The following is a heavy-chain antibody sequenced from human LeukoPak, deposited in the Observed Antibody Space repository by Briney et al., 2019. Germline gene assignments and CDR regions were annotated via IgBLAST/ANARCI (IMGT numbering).Heavy chain of an antibody. J-gene: IGHJ4*02. V-gene: IGHV3-49*04. CDR3: TRWTTVTTFEY. CDR1: GFTFGDYA. Sequence: PGGSLRLSCTASGFTFGDYAMSWVRQAPGKGLEWVGSFTGRTYGETTEYAASVRGRFTISIDDSKSIAYLQMNSLTTEDTATYYCTRWTTVTTFEYWGQGTQVAVSS. D-gene: IGHD4-17*01. CDR2: FTGRTYGETT.